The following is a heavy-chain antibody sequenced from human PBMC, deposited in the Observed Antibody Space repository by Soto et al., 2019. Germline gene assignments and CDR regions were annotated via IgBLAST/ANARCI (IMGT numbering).Heavy chain of an antibody. V-gene: IGHV1-2*02. CDR3: AREGARPRSLGGSINTKKNWFGP. J-gene: IGHJ5*02. Sequence: QVQLVQSGAEVKKPGASVKVSCKSSGYSFTGYYMHWVRQAPGQGLEWMGWINPNSGGTNYAQKFQGRVTMTRDTSISTADMELSRLRSDDTAVYYCAREGARPRSLGGSINTKKNWFGPWGQGTLVTVSS. CDR2: INPNSGGT. D-gene: IGHD2-2*01. CDR1: GYSFTGYY.